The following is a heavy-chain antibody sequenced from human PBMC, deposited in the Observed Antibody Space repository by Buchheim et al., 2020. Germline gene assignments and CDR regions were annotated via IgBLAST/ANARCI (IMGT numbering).Heavy chain of an antibody. J-gene: IGHJ4*02. CDR3: ARERYYYDRVLDY. V-gene: IGHV4-30-2*01. Sequence: QLQLQESGSELVKPSQTLSLTCAVSGGSISSGGYSWSWIRQPPGKGLEWIGYIYHSGSTYYNPSLKSRVTISVDRSKNQFSLKLSSVTAADTAVYYCARERYYYDRVLDYWGQGTL. CDR2: IYHSGST. D-gene: IGHD3-22*01. CDR1: GGSISSGGYS.